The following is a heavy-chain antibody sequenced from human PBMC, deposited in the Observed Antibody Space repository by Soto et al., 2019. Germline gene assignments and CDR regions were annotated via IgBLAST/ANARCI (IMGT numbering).Heavy chain of an antibody. D-gene: IGHD1-1*01. Sequence: EEQLVESGGGLVQPGGSLKLSCAASGFTFSGSVMHWVRQASGKGLEWVGRIRTEANYYATAYAASVKGRFTISRDDSRNTAYLQMNSLKIEDTAVYYCTRGGTGTWRFDPWGQGTLVT. CDR1: GFTFSGSV. J-gene: IGHJ5*02. CDR3: TRGGTGTWRFDP. V-gene: IGHV3-73*01. CDR2: IRTEANYYAT.